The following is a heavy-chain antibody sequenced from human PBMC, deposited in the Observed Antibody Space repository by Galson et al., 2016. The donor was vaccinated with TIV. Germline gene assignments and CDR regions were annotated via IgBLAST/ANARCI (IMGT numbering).Heavy chain of an antibody. D-gene: IGHD5-24*01. CDR3: AKQFVDV. J-gene: IGHJ6*02. CDR2: ISENSGST. V-gene: IGHV3-23*01. Sequence: SLRLSCAASGFTFSSYAMNWVRQAPGKGLEWVSSISENSGSTDYTDSVKGHFTISRDNSKNTLYLQMDSLRAEDTAVYYCAKQFVDVWGQGTTVTVSS. CDR1: GFTFSSYA.